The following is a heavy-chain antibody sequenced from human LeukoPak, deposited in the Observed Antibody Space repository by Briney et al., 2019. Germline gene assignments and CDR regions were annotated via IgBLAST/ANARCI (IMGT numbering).Heavy chain of an antibody. D-gene: IGHD6-19*01. Sequence: SETLSLTCAVYGGSFSGYYWSWIRQPPGKGLEWIGEINHSGSTNYNPSLKSRVTISVDTSKDQFSLKLSSVTAADTAVYYCARAVAGTVFDYWGQGTLVTVSS. CDR1: GGSFSGYY. V-gene: IGHV4-34*01. CDR2: INHSGST. CDR3: ARAVAGTVFDY. J-gene: IGHJ4*02.